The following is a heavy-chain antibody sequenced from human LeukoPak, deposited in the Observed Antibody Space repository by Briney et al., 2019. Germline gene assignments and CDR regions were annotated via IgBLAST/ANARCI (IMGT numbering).Heavy chain of an antibody. CDR1: GFSFSNSA. J-gene: IGHJ4*02. V-gene: IGHV3-23*01. D-gene: IGHD3-10*01. CDR3: AKRGIVIRGLLIIGFHKEAYYFDS. CDR2: ISAASGST. Sequence: GGSLRLSCAASGFSFSNSAMTWVRQAPGKGLEFVSAISAASGSTSYADSVKGRFTISRDNSKNTLSLQMNSLRAEDTAVYFCAKRGIVIRGLLIIGFHKEAYYFDSWGQGILVTVSS.